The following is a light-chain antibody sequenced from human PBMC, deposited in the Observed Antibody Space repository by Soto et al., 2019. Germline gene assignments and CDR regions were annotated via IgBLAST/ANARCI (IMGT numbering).Light chain of an antibody. J-gene: IGLJ3*02. CDR3: CSYAGSSTEV. CDR1: SSDVGSYDL. V-gene: IGLV2-23*02. Sequence: QSALTQPASVSGSPGQSITISCTGTSSDVGSYDLVSWYQHHPGKAPKLIIYEVSKRPSGVSNRFSGSKSGNTASLTISGLQAEDEADYYCCSYAGSSTEVFGGGTKLTVL. CDR2: EVS.